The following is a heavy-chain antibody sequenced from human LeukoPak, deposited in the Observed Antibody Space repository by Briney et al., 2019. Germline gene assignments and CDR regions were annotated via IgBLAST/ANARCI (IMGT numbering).Heavy chain of an antibody. CDR3: ARRPLTYYYDSSGSYYFDY. D-gene: IGHD3-22*01. J-gene: IGHJ4*02. V-gene: IGHV4-59*12. CDR2: IYYSGST. CDR1: GGSISSYY. Sequence: SETLSLTCTVSGGSISSYYWSWIRQPPGKGLEWIGYIYYSGSTNYNPSLKSRVTISVDKSKNQFSLKLSSVTAADTAVYYCARRPLTYYYDSSGSYYFDYWGQGTLVTVSS.